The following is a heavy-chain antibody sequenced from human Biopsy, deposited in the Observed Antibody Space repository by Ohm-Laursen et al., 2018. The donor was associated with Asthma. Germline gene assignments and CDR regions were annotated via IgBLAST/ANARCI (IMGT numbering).Heavy chain of an antibody. J-gene: IGHJ6*02. CDR1: GYTSNSAG. V-gene: IGHV1-18*01. CDR2: ISVYNGNT. CDR3: ARAVDYSHYYGIDV. D-gene: IGHD3-10*01. Sequence: GASVKVSCKTSGYTSNSAGITWVRQAPGQGLEWMGWISVYNGNTKVAQKLQDRVTMITDTSTSKAYMELRSLRSDDTAVYFCARAVDYSHYYGIDVWGQGTTVTVS.